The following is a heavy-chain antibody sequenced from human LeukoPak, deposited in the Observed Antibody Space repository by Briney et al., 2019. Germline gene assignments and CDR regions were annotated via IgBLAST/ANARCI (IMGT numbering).Heavy chain of an antibody. CDR2: INHSGST. CDR1: GGSFSGYY. D-gene: IGHD3-22*01. J-gene: IGHJ2*01. CDR3: ARRYDSSGYYYSTYWYFDL. Sequence: PSETLSLTCAVYGGSFSGYYWSWIRRPPGKGLEWIGEINHSGSTNYNPSLKSRVTISVDTSKNQFSLELSSVTAADTAVYYCARRYDSSGYYYSTYWYFDLWGRGTLVTVSS. V-gene: IGHV4-34*01.